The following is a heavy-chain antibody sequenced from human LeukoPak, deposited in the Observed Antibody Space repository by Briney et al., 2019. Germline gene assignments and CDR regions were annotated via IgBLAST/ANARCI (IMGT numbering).Heavy chain of an antibody. CDR2: ISYGGSNK. V-gene: IGHV3-30*18. CDR3: AKDGVGSSWNFDY. D-gene: IGHD6-13*01. CDR1: GFTFSSYG. J-gene: IGHJ4*02. Sequence: GRSLRLSCAASGFTFSSYGMHWVRQAPGKGLEWVAVISYGGSNKYYAGSVKGRFTISRDNSKNTLYLQMNSLRAEDTAVYYCAKDGVGSSWNFDYWGQGTLVTVSS.